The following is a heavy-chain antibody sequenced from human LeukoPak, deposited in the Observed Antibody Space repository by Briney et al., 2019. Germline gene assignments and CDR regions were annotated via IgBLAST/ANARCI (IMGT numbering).Heavy chain of an antibody. CDR3: AKSHIASGSFLGYDY. D-gene: IGHD3-10*01. V-gene: IGHV4-38-2*01. CDR2: IFHSGAT. Sequence: PSETLSLTCVVSDYSISSGYYWAWIRQPPGKGLEWIGSIFHSGATYYTPSLKSRVTMSVDTSKNQFSLRLNSVTAADTAVYYCAKSHIASGSFLGYDYWGQGTLVTVSS. J-gene: IGHJ4*02. CDR1: DYSISSGYY.